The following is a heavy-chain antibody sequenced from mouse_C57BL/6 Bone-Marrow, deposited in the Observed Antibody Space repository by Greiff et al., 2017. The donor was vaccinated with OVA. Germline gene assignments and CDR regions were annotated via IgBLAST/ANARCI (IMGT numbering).Heavy chain of an antibody. CDR3: ARGPITTVVAHWYFDV. D-gene: IGHD1-1*01. CDR2: IYPRSGNT. J-gene: IGHJ1*03. CDR1: GYTFTSYG. V-gene: IGHV1-81*01. Sequence: VQLQQSGAELARPGASVKLSCKASGYTFTSYGISWVEQRTGQGLEWIGEIYPRSGNTYYNEKFKGKATLTADKSSSTAYMELRSLTSEDSAVYFCARGPITTVVAHWYFDVWGTGTTVTVSS.